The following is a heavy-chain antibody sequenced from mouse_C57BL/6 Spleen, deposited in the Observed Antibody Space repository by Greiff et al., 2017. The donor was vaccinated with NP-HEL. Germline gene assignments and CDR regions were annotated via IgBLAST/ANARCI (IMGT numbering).Heavy chain of an antibody. D-gene: IGHD2-1*01. CDR3: ARGGLYYGNYDWYFDV. V-gene: IGHV5-16*01. Sequence: DVKLVESEGGLVQPGSSMKLSCTASGFTFSDYYMAWVRQVPEKGLEWVANINYDGSSTYYLDSLKSRFIISRDNAKNILYLQMSSLKSEDTATYYCARGGLYYGNYDWYFDVWGTGTTVTVSS. CDR1: GFTFSDYY. J-gene: IGHJ1*03. CDR2: INYDGSST.